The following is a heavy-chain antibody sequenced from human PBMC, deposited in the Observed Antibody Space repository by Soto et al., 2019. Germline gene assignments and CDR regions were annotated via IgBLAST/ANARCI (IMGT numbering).Heavy chain of an antibody. CDR2: IKRDGSEE. J-gene: IGHJ3*01. CDR1: VFTFSSYW. V-gene: IGHV3-7*03. CDR3: AREVVPPSVDPFDV. D-gene: IGHD2-15*01. Sequence: GGSLRFSCAASVFTFSSYWMSWVRQAPGKGLEWAANIKRDGSEEYDVDSVKGRFTISGDNAEDSLYLQMNSLRAEDTAVYYCAREVVPPSVDPFDVWAQGTIVTVSS.